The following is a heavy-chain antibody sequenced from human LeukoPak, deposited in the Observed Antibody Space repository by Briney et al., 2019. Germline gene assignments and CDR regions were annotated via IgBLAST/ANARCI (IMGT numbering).Heavy chain of an antibody. J-gene: IGHJ4*02. CDR1: GGSISSYY. CDR3: LDSSGYSDY. CDR2: IYYSGST. V-gene: IGHV4-59*08. Sequence: PSETLSLTCTVSGGSISSYYWSWIRQPPGKGLEWIGYIYYSGSTNYNPSLKSRVTISVDTSKNQFSLKLSSVTAADTAVYYCLDSSGYSDYWGQGTLVTVSS. D-gene: IGHD3-22*01.